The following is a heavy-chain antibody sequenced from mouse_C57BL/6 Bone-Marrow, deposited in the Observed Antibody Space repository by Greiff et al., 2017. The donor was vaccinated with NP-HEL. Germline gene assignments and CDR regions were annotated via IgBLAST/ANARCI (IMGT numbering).Heavy chain of an antibody. Sequence: QVQLQQPGAELVRPGSSVKLSCKASGYTFTSYWMDWVKQRPGQGLEWIGNIYPSDSETHYNQKFKDKATLTVDKSSSTAYMQLSSLTSEDSAVYYCARGTLLEDLYAMDYWGQGTSVTVSS. CDR3: ARGTLLEDLYAMDY. D-gene: IGHD2-12*01. CDR1: GYTFTSYW. V-gene: IGHV1-61*01. CDR2: IYPSDSET. J-gene: IGHJ4*01.